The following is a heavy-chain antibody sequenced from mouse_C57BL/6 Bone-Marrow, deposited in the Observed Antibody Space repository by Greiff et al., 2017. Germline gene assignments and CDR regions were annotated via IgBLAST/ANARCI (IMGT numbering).Heavy chain of an antibody. CDR2: IYPGTGST. J-gene: IGHJ4*01. CDR3: AREEITTYSMDY. CDR1: GYIFTSYW. Sequence: VQLVESGAELVRPGTSVKLSCRTSGYIFTSYWLHWVKQRSGQGLECIARIYPGTGSTYYNEKFKGKATLTADKSSSTAYMQLSSLTSEDSAVYFCAREEITTYSMDYWGQGTSVTVSS. V-gene: IGHV1S132*01. D-gene: IGHD1-1*01.